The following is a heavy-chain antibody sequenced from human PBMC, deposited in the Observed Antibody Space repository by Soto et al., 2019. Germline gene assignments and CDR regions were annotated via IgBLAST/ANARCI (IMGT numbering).Heavy chain of an antibody. J-gene: IGHJ4*02. Sequence: QVQLVQSGSDVKKAGSSVKVSCKASGDTFNFYTINWVRQAPGLGLEWMGRFNPILSMSNYVQKFEGRVTITADKSTNTAYIELSRLRVEDTAMYYCATSYGSGYRAFDFWGQGALVTVSS. CDR1: GDTFNFYT. CDR2: FNPILSMS. CDR3: ATSYGSGYRAFDF. D-gene: IGHD3-10*01. V-gene: IGHV1-69*02.